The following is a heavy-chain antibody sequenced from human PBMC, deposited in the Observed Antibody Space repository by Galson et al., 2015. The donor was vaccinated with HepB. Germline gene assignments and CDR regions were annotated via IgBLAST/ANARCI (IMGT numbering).Heavy chain of an antibody. J-gene: IGHJ6*02. Sequence: CLRLSCAASGFTFSNFGMHWVRQAPGKGLEWVAVISYDGNTKRYADSVKGRFTVSRDNPTNMLFLDMSSLGAEDTALYYCSKDRALTGSYYFHYGMDVWGQGTTVAVSS. CDR1: GFTFSNFG. D-gene: IGHD7-27*01. CDR3: SKDRALTGSYYFHYGMDV. CDR2: ISYDGNTK. V-gene: IGHV3-30*18.